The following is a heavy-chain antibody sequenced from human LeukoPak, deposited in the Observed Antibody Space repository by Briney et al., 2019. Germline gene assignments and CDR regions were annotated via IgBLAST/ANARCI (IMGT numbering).Heavy chain of an antibody. J-gene: IGHJ6*02. V-gene: IGHV3-21*01. D-gene: IGHD4-17*01. CDR2: ISSSSSYI. CDR3: ARFSQVKTVTTGYYGMDV. Sequence: PGGSLRLSCAASGFTFSSYSMNWVRQAPGKGLEWVSSISSSSSYIYYADSVKGRFTISRDNAKNSLYLQMNSLRAEDTAVYYCARFSQVKTVTTGYYGMDVWGQGTTVTVSS. CDR1: GFTFSSYS.